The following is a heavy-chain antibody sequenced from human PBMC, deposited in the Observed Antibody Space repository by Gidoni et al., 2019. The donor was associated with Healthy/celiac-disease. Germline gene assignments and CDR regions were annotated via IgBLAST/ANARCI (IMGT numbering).Heavy chain of an antibody. CDR3: AKDPSITGTTGATDY. J-gene: IGHJ4*02. Sequence: EVQLLGSGGGLVQPGGYLRLPCAASGFTFSSYAMSWVRQAPGKGLEWVSAISGSGGSTYYADSVKGRFTISRDNSKNTLYLQMNSLRAEDTAVYYCAKDPSITGTTGATDYWGQGTLVTVSS. CDR2: ISGSGGST. CDR1: GFTFSSYA. V-gene: IGHV3-23*01. D-gene: IGHD1-20*01.